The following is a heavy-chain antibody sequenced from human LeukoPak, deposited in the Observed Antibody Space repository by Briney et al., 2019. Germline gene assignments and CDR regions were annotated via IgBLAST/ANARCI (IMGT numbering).Heavy chain of an antibody. J-gene: IGHJ4*02. D-gene: IGHD4-17*01. Sequence: SETPSLTCTVSGGSITSYYWARLRQPPGKGLEWIGYLYYSGYSKYNPSLTSRVSMSVDTSKNQFSLKLTSVTAADTAVYYCARHNIASDGARLFDFWGRGTLVTVSS. CDR1: GGSITSYY. V-gene: IGHV4-59*08. CDR3: ARHNIASDGARLFDF. CDR2: LYYSGYS.